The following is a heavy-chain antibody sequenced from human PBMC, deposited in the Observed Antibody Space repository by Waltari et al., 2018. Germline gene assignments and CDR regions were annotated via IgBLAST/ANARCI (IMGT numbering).Heavy chain of an antibody. V-gene: IGHV4-39*01. CDR2: FYYGGKT. D-gene: IGHD3-16*01. J-gene: IGHJ5*02. Sequence: QLQLQESGPGLVKPSETLSLTCTVSGGSISSTSYYWGWIRQPPGKGLEWIGSFYYGGKTYYNPSLQSRITISVDTSKNHFSLKLNSVTAADTAVYYCARPCCVGGGALLSLDLWGQGTLVTVSS. CDR3: ARPCCVGGGALLSLDL. CDR1: GGSISSTSYY.